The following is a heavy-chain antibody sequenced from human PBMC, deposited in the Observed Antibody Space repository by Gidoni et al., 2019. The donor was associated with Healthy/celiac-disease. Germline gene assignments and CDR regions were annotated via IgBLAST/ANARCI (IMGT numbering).Heavy chain of an antibody. CDR2: IYYSGST. Sequence: QLQLPESGPGLVKPSETLSLTCTVSGGSLSSSRYYWGWIRQPPGKGLEWIGSIYYSGSTYYDPSLKSRVTISVDTYKNQFSLKLSSMTAADTAVYYCAGRGYDILTGYYPSENWFDPWGQGTLVTVSS. CDR1: GGSLSSSRYY. D-gene: IGHD3-9*01. J-gene: IGHJ5*02. V-gene: IGHV4-39*01. CDR3: AGRGYDILTGYYPSENWFDP.